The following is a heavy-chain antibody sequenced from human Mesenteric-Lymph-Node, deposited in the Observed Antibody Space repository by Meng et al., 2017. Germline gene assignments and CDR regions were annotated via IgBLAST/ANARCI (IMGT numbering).Heavy chain of an antibody. CDR1: GGSIRTSGYY. CDR2: IGHSGTT. CDR3: VRSSGWVRTGFDP. Sequence: PQAAEPEQGRAEPSEALSPTCSVLGGSIRTSGYYWGWCRQPPGKGVVWIGSIGHSGTTSYTTALRRRVTVSIDKSKNQFSLEVTSVTAADKAVYYCVRSSGWVRTGFDPWGQGTLVTVSS. V-gene: IGHV4-39*01. D-gene: IGHD6-19*01. J-gene: IGHJ5*02.